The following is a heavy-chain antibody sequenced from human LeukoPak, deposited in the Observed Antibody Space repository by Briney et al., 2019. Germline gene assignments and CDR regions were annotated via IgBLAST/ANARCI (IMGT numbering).Heavy chain of an antibody. CDR1: GFSFSDFY. V-gene: IGHV3-30*02. J-gene: IGHJ6*03. Sequence: PGGSLRLSCTASGFSFSDFYMTWIRQAPGKGLEWVVFIRYDGSNKYYADSVKGRFTISRDNSKNTLYLQMNSLRAEDTAVYYCAKDLTHITMVRGVITQTAYYCYYMDVWGKGTTVTVSS. CDR3: AKDLTHITMVRGVITQTAYYCYYMDV. CDR2: IRYDGSNK. D-gene: IGHD3-10*01.